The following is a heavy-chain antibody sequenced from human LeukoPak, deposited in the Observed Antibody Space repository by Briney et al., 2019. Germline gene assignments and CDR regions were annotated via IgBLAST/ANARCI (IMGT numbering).Heavy chain of an antibody. V-gene: IGHV3-48*03. CDR3: GGSSSWYHFDY. J-gene: IGHJ4*02. CDR1: GFTFSGHE. CDR2: ISNSGNTT. D-gene: IGHD6-13*01. Sequence: GGSLRLSCAASGFTFSGHEMNWVRQAPGKGLEWVSYISNSGNTTYYADSVKGRFTISRHNSKNTLYLQMNSLRAEDTAVYYCGGSSSWYHFDYWGQGTLATVSS.